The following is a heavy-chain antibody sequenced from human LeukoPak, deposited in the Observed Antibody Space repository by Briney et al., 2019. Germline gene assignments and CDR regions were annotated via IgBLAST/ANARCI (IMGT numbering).Heavy chain of an antibody. CDR3: ARRAGAYSHPYDY. D-gene: IGHD4/OR15-4a*01. Sequence: PGGSLRLSCAASGFTFSSYSMNWVRQAPGKGLEWVSYISISSSIIYYADSVKGRFTISRDNSKNTLYLQMNSLRAEDTAVYYCARRAGAYSHPYDYWGQGTLVTVSS. CDR1: GFTFSSYS. CDR2: ISISSSII. V-gene: IGHV3-48*01. J-gene: IGHJ4*02.